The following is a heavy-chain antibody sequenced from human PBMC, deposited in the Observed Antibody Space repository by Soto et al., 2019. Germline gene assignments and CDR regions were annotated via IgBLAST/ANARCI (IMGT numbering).Heavy chain of an antibody. J-gene: IGHJ1*01. CDR1: GFTFSSYG. CDR2: IWYDGSNK. D-gene: IGHD2-2*01. V-gene: IGHV3-33*01. Sequence: QVQLVESGGGVVQPGRSLRLSCAASGFTFSSYGMHWVRQAPGKGLEWVAVIWYDGSNKYYADSVKGRFTISRDNSKNTLYLQMNSLRAEDTAVYYCARDPTFMPAPGYFQHWGQGTLVTVSS. CDR3: ARDPTFMPAPGYFQH.